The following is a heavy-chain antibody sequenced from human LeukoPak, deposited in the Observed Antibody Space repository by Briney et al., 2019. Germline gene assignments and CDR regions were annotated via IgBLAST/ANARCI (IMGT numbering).Heavy chain of an antibody. CDR2: IYYSGST. D-gene: IGHD2-15*01. CDR1: GGSISSSSYY. CDR3: ARPRGWRGYFDY. J-gene: IGHJ4*02. Sequence: SETLSLTCTVSGGSISSSSYYWGWIRQPPGKGLEWIGSIYYSGSTYYNPSLKSRVTISVDTSKNQFSLKLSSVTAADTAVYYCARPRGWRGYFDYWGQGTLVTVSP. V-gene: IGHV4-39*01.